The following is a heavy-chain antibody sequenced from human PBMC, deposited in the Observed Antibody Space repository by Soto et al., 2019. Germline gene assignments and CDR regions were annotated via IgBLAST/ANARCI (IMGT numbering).Heavy chain of an antibody. CDR3: ARRSSSRGFYGMDV. J-gene: IGHJ6*02. Sequence: PSAALSPTGSVSGCSSSSGGYYCRWSRQHPGKGLEWIGYIYYSVGTYYNPSLKSRVTISVDTSKNQFSLKLSSVTAADTAVYYCARRSSSRGFYGMDVCGQGTTVTVSS. CDR1: GCSSSSGGYY. CDR2: IYYSVGT. V-gene: IGHV4-31*03. D-gene: IGHD6-13*01.